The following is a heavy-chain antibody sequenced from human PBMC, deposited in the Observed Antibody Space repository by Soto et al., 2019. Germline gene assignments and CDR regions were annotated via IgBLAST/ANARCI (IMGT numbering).Heavy chain of an antibody. D-gene: IGHD6-13*01. Sequence: SETLSLTCTVSGYSISSGYYWGWIRQPPGKGLEWIGSIYHSGSTYYNPSLKSRVTISVDTSKNQFSLKLSSVTAADTAVYYCARGTTYSSSWNWFDPWGQGTLVTVSS. J-gene: IGHJ5*02. V-gene: IGHV4-38-2*02. CDR1: GYSISSGYY. CDR2: IYHSGST. CDR3: ARGTTYSSSWNWFDP.